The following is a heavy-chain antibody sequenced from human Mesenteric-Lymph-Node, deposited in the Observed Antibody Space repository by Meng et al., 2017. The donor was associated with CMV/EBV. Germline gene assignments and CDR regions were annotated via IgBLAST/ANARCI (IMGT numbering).Heavy chain of an antibody. CDR2: IIPILGTA. Sequence: SVKVSCKASGGTFSSYTISWVRQAPGQGLEWMGGIIPILGTANYAQKFQGRVTITTDESTSTAYMELSSLRSEDTAVYYCARVFGRTVTTVDYYYYGMDVWGQGTTVTVSS. CDR3: ARVFGRTVTTVDYYYYGMDV. J-gene: IGHJ6*02. CDR1: GGTFSSYT. D-gene: IGHD4-11*01. V-gene: IGHV1-69*16.